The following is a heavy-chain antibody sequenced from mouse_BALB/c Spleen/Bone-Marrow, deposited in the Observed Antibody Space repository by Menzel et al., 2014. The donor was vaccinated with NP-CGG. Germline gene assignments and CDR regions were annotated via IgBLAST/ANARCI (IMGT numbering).Heavy chain of an antibody. CDR3: ARRAARATGFAY. Sequence: VQLQQSGAELVKPGASVKLSCTASGFNIXDTYMHWVKQRPEQGLEWIGRIDPANGNTKYDPKFQGKATITADTSSNTANLQLSSRTSEDTAVYYCARRAARATGFAYWGQGTLVTVSA. V-gene: IGHV14-3*02. CDR1: GFNIXDTY. D-gene: IGHD3-1*01. CDR2: IDPANGNT. J-gene: IGHJ3*01.